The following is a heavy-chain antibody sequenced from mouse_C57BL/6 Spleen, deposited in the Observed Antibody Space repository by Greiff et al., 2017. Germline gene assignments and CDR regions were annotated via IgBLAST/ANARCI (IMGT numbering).Heavy chain of an antibody. CDR3: TKETVDY. CDR2: IDPENGDT. D-gene: IGHD4-1*01. CDR1: GFNIKDDY. V-gene: IGHV14-4*01. J-gene: IGHJ2*01. Sequence: VQLQQSGAELVRPGASVKLSCTASGFNIKDDYMHWVKQRPEQGLEWIGWIDPENGDTEYASKFQGKAPITADTSSNTAYLQLSSLTSEDTAVYYCTKETVDYWGQGTTLTVSS.